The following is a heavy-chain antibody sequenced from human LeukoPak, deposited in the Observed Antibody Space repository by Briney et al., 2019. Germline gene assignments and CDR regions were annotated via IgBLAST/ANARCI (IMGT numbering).Heavy chain of an antibody. CDR3: ARGCSSSWYSTLGWFDP. D-gene: IGHD6-13*01. CDR2: IYYSGST. J-gene: IGHJ5*02. CDR1: GGSISSGDYY. Sequence: MASETLSLTCTVSGGSISSGDYYWSWIRQPPGKGLEWIGYIYYSGSTYYNPSLKSRVTISVDTSKNQVSLKLSSVTAADTAVYYCARGCSSSWYSTLGWFDPWGQGTLVTVSS. V-gene: IGHV4-30-4*08.